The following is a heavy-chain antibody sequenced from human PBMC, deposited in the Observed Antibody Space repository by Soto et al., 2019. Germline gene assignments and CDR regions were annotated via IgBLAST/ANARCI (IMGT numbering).Heavy chain of an antibody. CDR2: IYYSGNT. CDR3: ATACWFGEGPFDV. Sequence: SETLSLTCIVSGDSFSNYYCNWIRQSPGKGLEWIGYIYYSGNTNYNPSLESRVTISLDPSKNQFSLKLTSVTAADTAVYYCATACWFGEGPFDVWGHGKMVTVSS. V-gene: IGHV4-59*01. J-gene: IGHJ3*01. D-gene: IGHD3-10*01. CDR1: GDSFSNYY.